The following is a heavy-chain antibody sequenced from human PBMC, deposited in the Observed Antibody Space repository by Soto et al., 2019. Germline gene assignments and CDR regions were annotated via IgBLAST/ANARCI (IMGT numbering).Heavy chain of an antibody. V-gene: IGHV4-4*07. CDR3: ARTVGAAYYFDF. CDR2: IYTSGST. D-gene: IGHD1-26*01. CDR1: GDSMTKYY. Sequence: QVQLQESGPGLVKPSETLSLTCTVSGDSMTKYYWSWIRQPAGKGLEWIGRIYTSGSTNYNPSLKSRVTMSIETSNNPFSLKLKSVTAADTAVYYCARTVGAAYYFDFWGQGALVTVSS. J-gene: IGHJ4*02.